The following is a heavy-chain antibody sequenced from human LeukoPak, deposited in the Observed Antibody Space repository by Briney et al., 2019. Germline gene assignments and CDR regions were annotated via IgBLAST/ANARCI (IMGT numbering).Heavy chain of an antibody. CDR3: ARRWNYGRNYYIDV. V-gene: IGHV4-34*01. J-gene: IGHJ6*03. Sequence: PSETLSLTCAVYGGSFSNYYWSWIRQTPRKGMEWIGEINDSGRINYNPSLMSRVTVSVDTSKNQFSLRLTSVTATDTAVYYCARRWNYGRNYYIDVWGKGATVSVSS. CDR2: INDSGRI. CDR1: GGSFSNYY. D-gene: IGHD1-7*01.